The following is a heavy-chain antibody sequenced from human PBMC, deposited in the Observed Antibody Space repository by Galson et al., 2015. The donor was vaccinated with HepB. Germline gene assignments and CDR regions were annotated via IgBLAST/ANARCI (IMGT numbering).Heavy chain of an antibody. V-gene: IGHV3-30*18. CDR3: VKGGYSSSWYRGDY. D-gene: IGHD6-13*01. CDR2: ISYDGSNK. CDR1: GFTFSSYG. J-gene: IGHJ4*02. Sequence: SLRLSCAASGFTFSSYGMHWVRQAPGKGLEWVAVISYDGSNKYYADSVKGRFTISRDNSKNTLNLQMSNLRTDDTAVYYCVKGGYSSSWYRGDYWGQGTLVTVSS.